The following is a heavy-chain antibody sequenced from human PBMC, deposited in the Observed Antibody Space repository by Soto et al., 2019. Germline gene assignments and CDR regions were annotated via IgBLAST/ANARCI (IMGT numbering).Heavy chain of an antibody. J-gene: IGHJ4*02. CDR3: AVTVAGPTAIGY. CDR2: ITSDGSST. Sequence: EVQLVESGGGLVQPGGSLRLSCAASGFTFSSYWMNWVRQAPGKGLVWVSRITSDGSSTSYADSVKGRFTISKDNAQNALYLQMNCLRAQGTAVYYCAVTVAGPTAIGYWGQGTLVTVSS. CDR1: GFTFSSYW. D-gene: IGHD6-19*01. V-gene: IGHV3-74*01.